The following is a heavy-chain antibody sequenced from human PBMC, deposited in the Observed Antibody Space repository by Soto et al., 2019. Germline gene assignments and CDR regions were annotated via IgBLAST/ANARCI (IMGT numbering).Heavy chain of an antibody. J-gene: IGHJ4*02. Sequence: EVQLLESGGGLVQPGGSLRLSCAASGFTFSSYAMSWVRQAPGKGLEWVSTISGSGGSTYHADSVKGRLTISRDNSKNTLYLQMNSLTADDTAIYYCAKRWGDRFLEPRDYFDYWGQGTLVTVSS. CDR3: AKRWGDRFLEPRDYFDY. D-gene: IGHD3-3*01. CDR1: GFTFSSYA. V-gene: IGHV3-23*01. CDR2: ISGSGGST.